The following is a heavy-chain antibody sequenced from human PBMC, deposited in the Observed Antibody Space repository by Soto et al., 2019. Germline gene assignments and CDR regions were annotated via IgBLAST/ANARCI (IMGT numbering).Heavy chain of an antibody. J-gene: IGHJ4*02. V-gene: IGHV4-30-4*01. CDR1: GDSISSGDYH. CDR3: ARGGGEYDY. Sequence: PSETLSLTCTVSGDSISSGDYHWSWIRQPPGKGLEWIGYIYYTGSTYYNPSLKSRLSISVDTSKNQFSLSLHSVTAADTAVYYCARGGGEYDYWGPGTLVTVSS. CDR2: IYYTGST. D-gene: IGHD4-17*01.